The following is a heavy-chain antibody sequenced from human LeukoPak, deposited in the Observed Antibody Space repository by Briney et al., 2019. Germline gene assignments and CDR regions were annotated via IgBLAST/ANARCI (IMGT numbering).Heavy chain of an antibody. D-gene: IGHD3-22*01. CDR1: GGSINSSDYY. CDR3: ARGGDSSGYYPFDY. V-gene: IGHV4-39*07. CDR2: IYHSGSM. J-gene: IGHJ4*02. Sequence: SETLSLTCTVSGGSINSSDYYWGWIRQPRGKGLEWIGSIYHSGSMYASLKSRVTISVDTSKNQFSLKMSSVTAADTAVYYCARGGDSSGYYPFDYWGQGTLVTVSS.